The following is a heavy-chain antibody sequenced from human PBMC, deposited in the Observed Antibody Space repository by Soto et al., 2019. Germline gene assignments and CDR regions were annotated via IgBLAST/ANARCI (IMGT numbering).Heavy chain of an antibody. CDR3: AKSMTTVTSKFDS. Sequence: EVQLLESGGGLVQPGGSLRLSCAASGFTFSSYAMSWVRQAPGKGLEWVAAISTNGGATVYADSVKGRFTISRDNYKNSLYLQLNSLRAEDTAIYYCAKSMTTVTSKFDSWGQGTLVSVSS. CDR1: GFTFSSYA. V-gene: IGHV3-23*01. D-gene: IGHD4-17*01. J-gene: IGHJ4*02. CDR2: ISTNGGAT.